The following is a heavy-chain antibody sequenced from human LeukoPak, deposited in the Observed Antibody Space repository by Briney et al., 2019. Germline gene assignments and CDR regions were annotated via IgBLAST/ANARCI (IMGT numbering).Heavy chain of an antibody. D-gene: IGHD5/OR15-5a*01. Sequence: GGSLRLSCAASGFTFRSYTMNWVRHAPGKGLEWVSSISSSSSYIYYADSVKGRFTISRDNAKNSLYLQMNSLRAEDTAVYYCARDVSADYWGQGTLVTVSS. CDR1: GFTFRSYT. CDR2: ISSSSSYI. CDR3: ARDVSADY. V-gene: IGHV3-21*01. J-gene: IGHJ4*02.